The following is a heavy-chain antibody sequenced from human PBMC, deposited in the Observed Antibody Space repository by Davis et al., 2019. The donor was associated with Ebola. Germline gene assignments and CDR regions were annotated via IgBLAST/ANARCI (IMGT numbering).Heavy chain of an antibody. CDR3: AKQNLAYCGGDCYIDY. V-gene: IGHV3-9*01. Sequence: SLKISCAASGFTFDDYAMHWVQQAPGKGLEWVSGISWNSGSIGYADSVKGRFTISRDNAKNSLYLQMNSLRAEDTALYYCAKQNLAYCGGDCYIDYWGQGTLVTVSS. D-gene: IGHD2-21*01. CDR1: GFTFDDYA. CDR2: ISWNSGSI. J-gene: IGHJ4*02.